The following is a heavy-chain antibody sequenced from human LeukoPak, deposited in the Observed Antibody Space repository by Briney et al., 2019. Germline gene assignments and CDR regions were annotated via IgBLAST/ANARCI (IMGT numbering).Heavy chain of an antibody. V-gene: IGHV4-59*08. D-gene: IGHD5-12*01. CDR3: ARAVDIVATPDY. Sequence: SETLSLTCTVSGGSISSYYWSWIRQPPGKGLEWIGYIYYSGSTNYNPSLKRRVTISVDTSKNQFSLKLSSVTAADTAVYYCARAVDIVATPDYWGQGTLVTVSS. CDR2: IYYSGST. J-gene: IGHJ4*02. CDR1: GGSISSYY.